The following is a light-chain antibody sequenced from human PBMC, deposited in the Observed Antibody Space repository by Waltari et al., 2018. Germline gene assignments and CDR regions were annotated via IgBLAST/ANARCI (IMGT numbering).Light chain of an antibody. CDR3: YSTDGGGTHNGV. CDR1: ALPRKY. J-gene: IGLJ3*02. V-gene: IGLV3-10*01. Sequence: SYELTQPPSVSVSPGQTARITCPGSALPRKYAFWYQQKSGQAPVLVIYEDTKRPSGIPERFSGSTSGTTNTLTIIGAQVEDDADYYCYSTDGGGTHNGVFGGGTKLTVL. CDR2: EDT.